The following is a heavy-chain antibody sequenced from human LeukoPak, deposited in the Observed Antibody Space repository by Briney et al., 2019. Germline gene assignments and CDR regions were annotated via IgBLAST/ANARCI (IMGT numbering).Heavy chain of an antibody. J-gene: IGHJ3*02. CDR3: ASFSAARSPGYAFDI. CDR1: GFTFSSYS. V-gene: IGHV3-21*01. D-gene: IGHD6-6*01. Sequence: GGSLRLSCAASGFTFSSYSMNWVRQAPGKGLEWVSSISSSSSYIYYADSVKGRFTISRDNAKNSLYLQMNSLRAEDTAVYYCASFSAARSPGYAFDIWGQGTMVTVSS. CDR2: ISSSSSYI.